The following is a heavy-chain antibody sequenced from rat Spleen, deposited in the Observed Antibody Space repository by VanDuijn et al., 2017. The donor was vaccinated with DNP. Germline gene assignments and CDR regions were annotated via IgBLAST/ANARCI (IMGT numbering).Heavy chain of an antibody. V-gene: IGHV5-17*01. Sequence: EVQLVESDGGLVQPGRSLKLSCAVSGFTFSDYYMAWVRQAPKKGLEWVATIIYDGSSTYYRDSVKGRFTISRDNAKSTLYLQMDSLRSEDTAAYYCTSNPHIRTAAPFDYWGQGVMVTVSS. CDR1: GFTFSDYY. D-gene: IGHD3-8*01. CDR2: IIYDGSST. CDR3: TSNPHIRTAAPFDY. J-gene: IGHJ2*01.